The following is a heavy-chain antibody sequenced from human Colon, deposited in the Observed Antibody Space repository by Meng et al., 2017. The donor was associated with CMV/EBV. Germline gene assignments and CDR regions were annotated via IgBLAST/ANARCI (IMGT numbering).Heavy chain of an antibody. V-gene: IGHV3-30*02. Sequence: GESLKIPCAASGFTFSSYGMHWVRQAPGKGLEWVAFIRYDGSNTLYADSVKGRFTVSRDNSKNTLYLQMNSLRAEDTAVYNCAKLPGVGYCGGTNCTYLDYWGQGTLVTVSS. CDR1: GFTFSSYG. J-gene: IGHJ4*02. D-gene: IGHD2-2*01. CDR3: AKLPGVGYCGGTNCTYLDY. CDR2: IRYDGSNT.